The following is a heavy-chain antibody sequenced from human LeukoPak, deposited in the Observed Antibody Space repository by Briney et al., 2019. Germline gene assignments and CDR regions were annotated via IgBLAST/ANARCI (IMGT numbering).Heavy chain of an antibody. Sequence: GGSLRLSCAASGLXFDDYAINWVRKAPGKGQEWVSLISGDDGSTYYADSAKGRFTISRDNSKNSLYLQMNSLRTEDTALYYCSKSRYSYGYNYYYAMDVWGQGTTVTVSS. CDR3: SKSRYSYGYNYYYAMDV. CDR1: GLXFDDYA. V-gene: IGHV3-43*02. D-gene: IGHD5-18*01. CDR2: ISGDDGST. J-gene: IGHJ6*02.